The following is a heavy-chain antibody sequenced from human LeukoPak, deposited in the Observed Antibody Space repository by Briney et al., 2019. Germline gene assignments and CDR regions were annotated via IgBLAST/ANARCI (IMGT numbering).Heavy chain of an antibody. CDR1: GYNFATYL. Sequence: GESMNSSCQCSGYNFATYLIGWLRQMPRKGLEWMGIIYPGDSTTRYSPSFQGQATISADKSNNPAYLQWTSLKASDTAMYYCTRCENFSRRPSCHHWGQGTLVTVSS. CDR3: TRCENFSRRPSCHH. D-gene: IGHD1-1*01. J-gene: IGHJ1*01. CDR2: IYPGDSTT. V-gene: IGHV5-51*01.